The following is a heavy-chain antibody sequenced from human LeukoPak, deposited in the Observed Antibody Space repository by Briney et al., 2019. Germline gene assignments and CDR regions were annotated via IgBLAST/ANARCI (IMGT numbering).Heavy chain of an antibody. V-gene: IGHV6-1*01. CDR2: TYFRSKWYN. CDR1: GDSVSTKNGA. Sequence: ASQTLSVTCDISGDSVSTKNGAWNWIRQSPSRGLEWLGRTYFRSKWYNEYAVSVQGRISINPDTSKNQYSLYLYAVTPEDTAVYYCARDLGTSGWYTFDFWGQGTLVTVSS. CDR3: ARDLGTSGWYTFDF. J-gene: IGHJ4*02. D-gene: IGHD6-13*01.